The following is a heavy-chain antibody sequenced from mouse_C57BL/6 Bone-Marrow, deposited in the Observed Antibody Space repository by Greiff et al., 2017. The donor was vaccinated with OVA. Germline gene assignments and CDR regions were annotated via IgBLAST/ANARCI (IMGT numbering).Heavy chain of an antibody. CDR2: FHPYNDDT. CDR1: GYTFTTYP. CDR3: ARGGYYGIWVYFDY. J-gene: IGHJ2*01. D-gene: IGHD2-1*01. Sequence: QVQLKESGAELVKPGASVKMSCKASGYTFTTYPIEWMKQNHGKSLEWIGNFHPYNDDTKYNEKFKGKATLTVEKSSSTVYLELSRLTSDDSAVYYCARGGYYGIWVYFDYWGQGTTLTVSS. V-gene: IGHV1-47*01.